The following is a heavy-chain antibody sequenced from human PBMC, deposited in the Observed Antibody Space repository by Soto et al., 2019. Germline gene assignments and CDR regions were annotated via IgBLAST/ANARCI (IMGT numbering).Heavy chain of an antibody. CDR2: IVVGSGNT. J-gene: IGHJ5*02. CDR3: AASQVERHWFDP. Sequence: SVKVSCKASGFTFTSSAVQWVRQARGQRLEWIGWIVVGSGNTNYAQKFQERVTITRDMSTSTAYMELSSLRSEDTAVYYCAASQVERHWFDPWGQGTLVTVSS. D-gene: IGHD1-1*01. CDR1: GFTFTSSA. V-gene: IGHV1-58*01.